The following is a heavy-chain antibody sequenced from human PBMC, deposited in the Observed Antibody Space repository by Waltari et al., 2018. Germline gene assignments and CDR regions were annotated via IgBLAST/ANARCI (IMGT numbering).Heavy chain of an antibody. J-gene: IGHJ6*03. V-gene: IGHV1-2*02. CDR1: GYTFTGYY. CDR2: TNSNSSAT. D-gene: IGHD3-16*01. CDR3: ATDPYQRRYYYYYMDV. Sequence: QVQLVQSGAEVRKPGASVKVSGKASGYTFTGYYIHWVRQAPGQELEWMGWTNSNSSATKYTQKVQGTLTITRDPSISPAYMELRGLRSDDTAVYYCATDPYQRRYYYYYMDVWGEGTTVNVSS.